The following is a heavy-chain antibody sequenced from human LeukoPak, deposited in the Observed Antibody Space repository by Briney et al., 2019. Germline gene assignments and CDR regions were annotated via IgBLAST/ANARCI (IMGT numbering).Heavy chain of an antibody. V-gene: IGHV3-49*04. Sequence: GESLKISCTASGFIFGDYAMSWVRQAPGKGLEWVGFIRNKAYGGTTEYAASVKGRVSISRDDSKSIAYLQMNSLKTEDTAVYYCTRERLVVVTTSYYHGMDVWGQGTTVTVSS. CDR2: IRNKAYGGTT. CDR3: TRERLVVVTTSYYHGMDV. D-gene: IGHD2-21*02. CDR1: GFIFGDYA. J-gene: IGHJ6*02.